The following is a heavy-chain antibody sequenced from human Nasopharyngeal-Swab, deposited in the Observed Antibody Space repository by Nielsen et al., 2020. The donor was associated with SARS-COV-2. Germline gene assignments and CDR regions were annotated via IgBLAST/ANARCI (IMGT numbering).Heavy chain of an antibody. CDR2: IYPSGST. CDR1: GGSISSGGYS. D-gene: IGHD6-6*01. Sequence: SETLSLTCAVSGGSISSGGYSWSWIRQPPGKGLEWIGYIYPSGSTNYNPSLRSRVTISIDTSKKQFSLKLHSVTAADTAVYYCARLDSRSSGDYWGQGSLVTVSS. V-gene: IGHV4-30-2*03. J-gene: IGHJ4*02. CDR3: ARLDSRSSGDY.